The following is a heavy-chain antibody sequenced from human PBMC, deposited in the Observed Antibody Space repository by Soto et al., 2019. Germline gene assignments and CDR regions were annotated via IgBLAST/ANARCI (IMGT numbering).Heavy chain of an antibody. CDR2: TIPIIGTT. CDR3: AAGDSSDTWDH. CDR1: GDTLSTHG. D-gene: IGHD6-19*01. J-gene: IGHJ4*02. Sequence: QVQLVQSGAEVKKPGSSVKVSCKASGDTLSTHGISWVRQAPGQGLEWMGGTIPIIGTTDYAEKFQGRVTITADESTTTSYMELSSLRPDDTAVYYCAAGDSSDTWDHWGQGTLLTVSS. V-gene: IGHV1-69*01.